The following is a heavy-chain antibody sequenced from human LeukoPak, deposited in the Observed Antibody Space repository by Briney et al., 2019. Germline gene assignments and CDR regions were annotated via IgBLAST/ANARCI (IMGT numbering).Heavy chain of an antibody. CDR1: GFTFSSYG. D-gene: IGHD3-16*01. Sequence: GGSLRLSCAASGFTFSSYGMHWVRQAPGKGLEWVSVIWYDGSKKYYGDSVKGRFTISRDNSKNTLSLQMNSLRAEDAAVYYCAREKGARNYYFGLDVWGQGTTVTVSS. CDR2: IWYDGSKK. J-gene: IGHJ6*02. CDR3: AREKGARNYYFGLDV. V-gene: IGHV3-33*01.